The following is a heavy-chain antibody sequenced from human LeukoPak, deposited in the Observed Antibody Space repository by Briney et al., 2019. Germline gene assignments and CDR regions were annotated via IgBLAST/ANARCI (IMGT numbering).Heavy chain of an antibody. J-gene: IGHJ3*02. Sequence: SETLSLTCTVSGGSISSYYWSWIRQPAGKGLEWIGRIFTSGSTNYNPSLKSRVTMSVDTSKNQFSLKLSSVTAADKAVYYCARGTSSDGYGDYNRAFDIWSQGTMVTVSS. CDR3: ARGTSSDGYGDYNRAFDI. V-gene: IGHV4-4*07. D-gene: IGHD4-17*01. CDR2: IFTSGST. CDR1: GGSISSYY.